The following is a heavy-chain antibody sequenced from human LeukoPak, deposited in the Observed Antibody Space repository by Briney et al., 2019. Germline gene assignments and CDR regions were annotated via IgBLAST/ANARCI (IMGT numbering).Heavy chain of an antibody. CDR3: ARAASRDYSPGDY. CDR2: INSDGSST. D-gene: IGHD2-15*01. Sequence: GGSLRLSCAASGFTFSSYWMHWVRQAPGKGLVWVSRINSDGSSTSYADSVKGRFTISRDNAKNTLYLQMNSLRAEDTAVYYRARAASRDYSPGDYWGQGTLVTVSS. J-gene: IGHJ4*02. V-gene: IGHV3-74*01. CDR1: GFTFSSYW.